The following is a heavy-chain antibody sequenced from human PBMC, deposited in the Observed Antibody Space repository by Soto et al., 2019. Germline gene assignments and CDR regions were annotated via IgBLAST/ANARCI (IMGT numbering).Heavy chain of an antibody. CDR2: INHSGST. D-gene: IGHD3-16*02. CDR3: ARGGPSITFGGVIVPYYFDY. V-gene: IGHV4-34*01. Sequence: QVQLQQWGAGLLKPSETLSLTCAVYGGSFSGYYWSWIRQPPGKGLEWIGEINHSGSTNYNPSLKSRVTISVDTSKNQFSLKLSSVTAADTAVYYCARGGPSITFGGVIVPYYFDYWGQGTLVTVSS. CDR1: GGSFSGYY. J-gene: IGHJ4*02.